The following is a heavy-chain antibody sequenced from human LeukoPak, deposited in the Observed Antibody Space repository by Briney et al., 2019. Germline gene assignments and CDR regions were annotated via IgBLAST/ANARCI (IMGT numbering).Heavy chain of an antibody. V-gene: IGHV4-59*11. CDR2: IYYSGIT. Sequence: SETLSLTCTVSGGSISSHYWSWIRQPPGNRREWIGYIYYSGITNYNPSLKSRVTISVDTSKNQFSLKLSSVTAADTAVYYCARDILSYSYYMDIWGKGTTVTVSS. D-gene: IGHD3-9*01. J-gene: IGHJ6*03. CDR3: ARDILSYSYYMDI. CDR1: GGSISSHY.